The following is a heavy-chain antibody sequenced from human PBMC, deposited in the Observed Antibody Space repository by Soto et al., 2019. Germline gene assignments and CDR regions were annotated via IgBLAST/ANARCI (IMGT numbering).Heavy chain of an antibody. CDR3: AREPSI. V-gene: IGHV4-31*03. Sequence: QVQLQESGPGLVKPSQTLSLTCTVSVGSISSGGYYWSWIRQHPGKGLEWMGYSYYSGTTYYNPSRKGRVTISVATAENRFSLKLSSVTAAATAVYYCAREPSIWGQGTLVTVSS. J-gene: IGHJ4*02. CDR1: VGSISSGGYY. CDR2: SYYSGTT.